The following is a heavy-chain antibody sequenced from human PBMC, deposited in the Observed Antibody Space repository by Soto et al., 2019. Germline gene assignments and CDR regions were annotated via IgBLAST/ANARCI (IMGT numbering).Heavy chain of an antibody. D-gene: IGHD5-12*01. J-gene: IGHJ4*02. CDR2: IHYSGST. V-gene: IGHV4-31*03. CDR1: GGSISSSSYY. CDR3: ARDGDGYNSLLDY. Sequence: SETLSLTCTVSGGSISSSSYYWGWIRQHPGKGLEWIGYIHYSGSTYYNPSLKSRVTISVDTSKNQFSLKLSSVTAADTAVYYCARDGDGYNSLLDYWGQGTLVTSPQ.